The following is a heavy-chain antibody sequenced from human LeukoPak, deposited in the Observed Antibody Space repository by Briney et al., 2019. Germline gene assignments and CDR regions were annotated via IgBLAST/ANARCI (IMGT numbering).Heavy chain of an antibody. CDR2: IYADGGT. Sequence: GGSLRLSCAVSGFTVSTNFMSWVRQAPGKGPEWVSIIYADGGTKYADSVKGRFTISRDTSKNTFSLQMSNLRAEDTAVYYCARLASRSYWGQGTLVAVSS. D-gene: IGHD6-6*01. CDR3: ARLASRSY. CDR1: GFTVSTNF. J-gene: IGHJ4*02. V-gene: IGHV3-53*01.